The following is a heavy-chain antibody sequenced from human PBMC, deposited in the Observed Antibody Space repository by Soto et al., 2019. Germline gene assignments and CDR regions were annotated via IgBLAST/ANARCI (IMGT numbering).Heavy chain of an antibody. V-gene: IGHV1-8*01. CDR3: ARGYGSYFDY. Sequence: QVQLVQSGAEVKKPGASVKVSCKPSGYTFTSYDINWVRQATGQGPEWMGWMNPNNGATGYARKFQGRVTMTRDTSMTTAYMELSSLRSEDTAVYYCARGYGSYFDYWGQGSLVTVSS. CDR2: MNPNNGAT. J-gene: IGHJ4*02. CDR1: GYTFTSYD. D-gene: IGHD3-10*01.